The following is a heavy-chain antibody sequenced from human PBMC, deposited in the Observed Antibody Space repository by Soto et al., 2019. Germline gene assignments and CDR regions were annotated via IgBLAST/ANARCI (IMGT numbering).Heavy chain of an antibody. V-gene: IGHV2-26*01. CDR2: IFSNDEK. J-gene: IGHJ1*01. Sequence: QITLKESGPVLVKSTETLTLTCTVSGYSLSNARLGVSWIRQPPGKALEWLAHIFSNDEKSYNTSLESRLTISKDISRNQVVLTMTNMVPVDTATYYCARLSTVERCLQYWGQGTRGTVTS. CDR1: GYSLSNARLG. CDR3: ARLSTVERCLQY.